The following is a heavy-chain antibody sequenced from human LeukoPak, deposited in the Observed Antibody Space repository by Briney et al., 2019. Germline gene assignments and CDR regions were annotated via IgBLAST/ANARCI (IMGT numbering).Heavy chain of an antibody. J-gene: IGHJ4*02. Sequence: GASVKVSCKVSGYTLTELSMHWVRQAPGKGLEWMGGFDPEDGETIYAQKFQGRVTITADESTSTAYMELSSLRSEDTAVYYCAREGGPAMVRYFDYWGQGTLVTVSS. V-gene: IGHV1-24*01. CDR1: GYTLTELS. CDR2: FDPEDGET. D-gene: IGHD5-18*01. CDR3: AREGGPAMVRYFDY.